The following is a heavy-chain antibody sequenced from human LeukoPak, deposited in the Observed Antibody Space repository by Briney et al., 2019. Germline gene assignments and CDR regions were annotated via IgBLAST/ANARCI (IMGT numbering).Heavy chain of an antibody. V-gene: IGHV3-15*01. CDR1: GVTFSNAW. J-gene: IGHJ6*03. D-gene: IGHD6-13*01. CDR2: IKNKTDGGTT. CDR3: TTDRRVSTYYYYYMDV. Sequence: PAGTLTLSCAVSGVTFSNAWMNWVRQPPGKGLEWLGRIKNKTDGGTTDYAAPVKGRFTISRDDSKNTLYLQMNSLKTEDTAVYYCTTDRRVSTYYYYYMDVWGKGTTVTVSS.